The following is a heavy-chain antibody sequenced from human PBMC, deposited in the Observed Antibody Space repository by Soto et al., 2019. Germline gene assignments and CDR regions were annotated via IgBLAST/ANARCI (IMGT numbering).Heavy chain of an antibody. J-gene: IGHJ4*02. D-gene: IGHD2-21*01. Sequence: EVQLLESGGDLVQPGGSLRLSCAASGFTFSNYDMSWVRQAPGKGLEWVSSVSSSGSSTYYAGSVKGRFTISRDNSTNTRYLQMSSLGAADTAVYHCARRDCGSGRNCEFGAPAFAYWGQGNLVTVTS. CDR2: VSSSGSST. V-gene: IGHV3-23*01. CDR1: GFTFSNYD. CDR3: ARRDCGSGRNCEFGAPAFAY.